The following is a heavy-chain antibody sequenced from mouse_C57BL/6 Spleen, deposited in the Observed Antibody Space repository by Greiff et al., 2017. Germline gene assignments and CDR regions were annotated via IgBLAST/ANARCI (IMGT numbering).Heavy chain of an antibody. V-gene: IGHV14-3*01. CDR1: GFNIKNTY. CDR2: IDPANGNT. CDR3: ARGRTYDSRFDD. D-gene: IGHD2-4*01. J-gene: IGHJ2*01. Sequence: EVQLQESVAELVRPGASVKLSCTASGFNIKNTYMHWVKQRPEQGLEWIGRIDPANGNTKYAPKFQGQAPITADTSSNTAYLQLSSLPSEDTAIYYCARGRTYDSRFDDWGQGTTLTVSS.